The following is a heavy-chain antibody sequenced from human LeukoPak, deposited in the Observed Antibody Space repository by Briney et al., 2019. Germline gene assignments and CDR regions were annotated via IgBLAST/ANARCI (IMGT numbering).Heavy chain of an antibody. D-gene: IGHD3-3*01. J-gene: IGHJ5*02. CDR1: GFTFSDYY. V-gene: IGHV3-7*01. CDR3: ARDAEVGTLFGVLSRYNWFDP. Sequence: GGSLRLSCAASGFTFSDYYMSWIRQAPGKGLEWVANINQDGNEKYYADSVKGRFTISRDNAKKSLYLQMNSLRAEDTAVYYCARDAEVGTLFGVLSRYNWFDPWGQGALVTVSS. CDR2: INQDGNEK.